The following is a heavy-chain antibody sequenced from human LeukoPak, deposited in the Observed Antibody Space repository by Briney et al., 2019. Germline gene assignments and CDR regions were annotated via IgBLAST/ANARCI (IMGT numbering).Heavy chain of an antibody. Sequence: GGSLRLSCAASGFTFSSDAMHWVRQAPGKGLEWVSAISSNGRGTYYVNSVKGRFTISTDNSKNTVYLHMVSLGTEDMAVYYYTRCSGSYYSWGQGTLVTVSS. D-gene: IGHD1-26*01. CDR1: GFTFSSDA. CDR3: TRCSGSYYS. CDR2: ISSNGRGT. V-gene: IGHV3-64*01. J-gene: IGHJ5*02.